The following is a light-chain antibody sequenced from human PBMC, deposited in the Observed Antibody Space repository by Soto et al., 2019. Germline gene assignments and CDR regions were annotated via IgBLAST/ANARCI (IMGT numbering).Light chain of an antibody. J-gene: IGKJ1*01. CDR3: QQYGSSPWT. Sequence: EIVLTQCPCTLSLSRGDRATLSCITSQTISSRHLAWYQQRPGQAPRLLIYGASSRATGIPARFSGSGSGTDFTLTISRLEPEDFAVYYCQQYGSSPWTFGQGTKVDIK. CDR1: QTISSRH. V-gene: IGKV3-20*01. CDR2: GAS.